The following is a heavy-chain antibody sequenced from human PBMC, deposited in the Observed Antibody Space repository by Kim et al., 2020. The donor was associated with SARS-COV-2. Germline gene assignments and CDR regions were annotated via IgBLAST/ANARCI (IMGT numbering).Heavy chain of an antibody. V-gene: IGHV4-34*01. D-gene: IGHD6-19*01. CDR2: INHSGST. CDR3: SRAGGQWLGRPVFYFFYY. CDR1: GGSFSGYY. J-gene: IGHJ4*01. Sequence: SETLSLTCAVYGGSFSGYYWSWIRQPPGKGREGIGEINHSGSTNYNPSLKSRVTISVDTSKNQFSLKLSSVTAADTAVYYCSRAGGQWLGRPVFYFFYY.